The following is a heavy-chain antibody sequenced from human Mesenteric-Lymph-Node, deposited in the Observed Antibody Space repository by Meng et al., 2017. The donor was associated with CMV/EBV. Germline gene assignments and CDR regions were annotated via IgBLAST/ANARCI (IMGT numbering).Heavy chain of an antibody. Sequence: GGSLRLSCAASGFSFSSYWMSWVRQTPGKGLEWVANIKADGSEKYYVDSMRGRFTVSRDNAKDSLYLQLNSLRAEDTAVYYCARLGYCSSTTCYAPYYYYGMDVWGQGTTVTVSS. D-gene: IGHD2-2*01. V-gene: IGHV3-7*01. CDR2: IKADGSEK. CDR3: ARLGYCSSTTCYAPYYYYGMDV. CDR1: GFSFSSYW. J-gene: IGHJ6*02.